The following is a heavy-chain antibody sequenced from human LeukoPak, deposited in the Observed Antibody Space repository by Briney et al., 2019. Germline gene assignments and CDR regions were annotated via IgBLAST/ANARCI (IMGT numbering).Heavy chain of an antibody. Sequence: GGSLRLSCAASGFTFSSYSMNWIRQAPGKGLEWVSSISSSSSYIYYADSVKGRFTISRDNAKNSLYLQMNSLRAEDTAVYYCVAGDWGARDSFDLWGRGTMVTVSS. CDR1: GFTFSSYS. V-gene: IGHV3-21*01. D-gene: IGHD2-21*02. CDR2: ISSSSSYI. CDR3: VAGDWGARDSFDL. J-gene: IGHJ3*01.